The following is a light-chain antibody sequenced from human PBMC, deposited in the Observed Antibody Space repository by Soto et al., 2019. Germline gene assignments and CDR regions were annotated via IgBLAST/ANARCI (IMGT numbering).Light chain of an antibody. J-gene: IGKJ1*01. V-gene: IGKV3-20*01. CDR1: QSVRSGA. CDR2: GAS. Sequence: PGEGATLSCRASQSVRSGALAWYQQKPGQAPRLLIYGASSRATDIPDRFSGSGYGTDFTLTISSLQTEDVAVYYCHQYYNSPVTFGHGTKVEIK. CDR3: HQYYNSPVT.